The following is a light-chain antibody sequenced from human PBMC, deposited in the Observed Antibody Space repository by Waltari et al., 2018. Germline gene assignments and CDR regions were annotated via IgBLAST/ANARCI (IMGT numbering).Light chain of an antibody. Sequence: ETVMTQSPATLSVSPGESATLSCRASQSVTSNLAWYQQKPGQAPRLLIYGVSTSATGVPARFSGSGSATEFTLTISSLQSEDFAVYYCQHYNNWPRTFGQGTKVEIK. CDR2: GVS. CDR3: QHYNNWPRT. CDR1: QSVTSN. J-gene: IGKJ1*01. V-gene: IGKV3-15*01.